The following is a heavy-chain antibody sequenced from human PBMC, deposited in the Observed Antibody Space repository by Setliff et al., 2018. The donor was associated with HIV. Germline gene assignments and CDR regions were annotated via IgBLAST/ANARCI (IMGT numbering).Heavy chain of an antibody. V-gene: IGHV1-58*02. CDR2: IVVGSGNT. J-gene: IGHJ4*02. CDR1: GFTFTTSA. CDR3: ARVERDYGDYVRPSD. D-gene: IGHD4-17*01. Sequence: SVKVSCKASGFTFTTSAMQWVRQARGQRPEWIGWIVVGSGNTNYAQKFQGRVTITADKSTTTAYMELSSLRSEDTAIYYCARVERDYGDYVRPSDWGQGTLVTVSS.